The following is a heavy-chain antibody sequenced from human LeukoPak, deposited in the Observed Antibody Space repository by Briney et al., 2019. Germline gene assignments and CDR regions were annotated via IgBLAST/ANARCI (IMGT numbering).Heavy chain of an antibody. J-gene: IGHJ4*02. CDR1: GFTFSDYY. CDR2: ISGSTSNV. CDR3: AIVGATGY. D-gene: IGHD1-26*01. Sequence: PGGSLRLSCAASGFTFSDYYMSWIRQAPGKGLEWVSYISGSTSNVYYADSVEGRFAISRDNAKNSLYLQMNDLRAEDTAVYYCAIVGATGYWGQGTLVTVSS. V-gene: IGHV3-11*01.